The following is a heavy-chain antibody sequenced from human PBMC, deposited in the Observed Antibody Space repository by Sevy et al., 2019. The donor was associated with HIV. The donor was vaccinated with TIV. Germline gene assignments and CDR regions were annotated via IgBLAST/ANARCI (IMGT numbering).Heavy chain of an antibody. CDR2: IYSDGYT. J-gene: IGHJ4*02. CDR3: ARGKSGYGYGLDY. D-gene: IGHD5-18*01. CDR1: GFPVSSNY. Sequence: GGSLRLSCAASGFPVSSNYMSWVRQAPGKGQEWVSVIYSDGYTYHADSVKGRFTISRDNSKNTLYLQMNSLRVEDTAVYYCARGKSGYGYGLDYWGQGTLVTVSS. V-gene: IGHV3-66*01.